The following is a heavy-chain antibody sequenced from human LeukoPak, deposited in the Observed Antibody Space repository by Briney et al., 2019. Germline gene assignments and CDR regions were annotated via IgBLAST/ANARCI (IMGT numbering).Heavy chain of an antibody. Sequence: GGSLRPSCAASGFTFSSYSMNWVRQAPGKGLEWVSSISSSSSYIYYADSVKGRFTISRDNAKNSLYLQMNSLRAEDTAVYYCVIYSTNSSGGYLYGSFDYWGQGTLVTVSS. D-gene: IGHD6-19*01. V-gene: IGHV3-21*01. CDR1: GFTFSSYS. CDR2: ISSSSSYI. CDR3: VIYSTNSSGGYLYGSFDY. J-gene: IGHJ4*02.